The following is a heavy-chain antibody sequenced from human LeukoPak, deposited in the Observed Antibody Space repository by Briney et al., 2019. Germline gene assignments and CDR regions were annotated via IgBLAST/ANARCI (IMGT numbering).Heavy chain of an antibody. CDR2: IKQDGSEK. V-gene: IGHV3-7*01. CDR3: ARGYSPHAFDI. D-gene: IGHD1-14*01. CDR1: GFTFRDYW. J-gene: IGHJ3*02. Sequence: GGSLRLSCAASGFTFRDYWMTWVRKAPGKGLEWVANIKQDGSEKYYVDSVKGRFTISRDNAKNSLYLQMNSLRAEDTAVYYCARGYSPHAFDIWGQGTMVTVSS.